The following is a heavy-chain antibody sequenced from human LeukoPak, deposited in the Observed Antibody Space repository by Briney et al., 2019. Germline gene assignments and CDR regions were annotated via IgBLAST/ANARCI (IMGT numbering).Heavy chain of an antibody. D-gene: IGHD4-23*01. J-gene: IGHJ4*02. Sequence: PSETLSLTCTVSGGSISNSDYYWDWIRQPPGKGLEWIGSINYRGSTYYNPSLESRVTISVDTSKNQFSLRMSSVTAADTAVYYCATQLGGRQVDYWGQGTLVTVSS. CDR2: INYRGST. CDR3: ATQLGGRQVDY. CDR1: GGSISNSDYY. V-gene: IGHV4-39*01.